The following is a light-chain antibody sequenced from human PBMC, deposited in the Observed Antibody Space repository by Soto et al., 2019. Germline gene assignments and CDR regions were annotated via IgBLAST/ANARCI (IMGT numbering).Light chain of an antibody. Sequence: QSVLTQPPSASGTPGQRVTISCSGSSSNIGSNYVYWYQQLPGTAPKLLIYRNNQRPSGVPDRFSGSKSGTSASLAISGLRSEDEADYYCAAWDDSLSGRVSGTGTKVTVL. J-gene: IGLJ1*01. CDR3: AAWDDSLSGRV. V-gene: IGLV1-47*01. CDR1: SSNIGSNY. CDR2: RNN.